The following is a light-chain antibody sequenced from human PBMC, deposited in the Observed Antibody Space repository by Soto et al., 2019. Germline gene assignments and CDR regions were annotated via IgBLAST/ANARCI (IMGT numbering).Light chain of an antibody. CDR2: EVT. V-gene: IGLV2-8*01. CDR3: RSFAASNTWV. CDR1: SSDVGAYNY. Sequence: QSALTQPPSASGSPGQSVTISCTGTSSDVGAYNYVSWYQQHAGKAPKLVIYEVTKRTSGVPDRFSGSKSANTASLTVSGLQAEDEADYYCRSFAASNTWVFSGGTKLTVL. J-gene: IGLJ3*02.